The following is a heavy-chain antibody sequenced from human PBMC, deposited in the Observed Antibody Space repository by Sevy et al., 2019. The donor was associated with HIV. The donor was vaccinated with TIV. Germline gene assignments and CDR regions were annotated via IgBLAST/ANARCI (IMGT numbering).Heavy chain of an antibody. D-gene: IGHD5-12*01. Sequence: GGSLRLSCTASGFTFSSAWMSWVRQAPGKGLEWVGRIKSEFDGGAIDYTAPVKGRFSISREDSKNTVYLQMNSLKTEDTAVYYCITDPAYRGYDEEVINYYFYGMDVWGQGTTVTVSS. J-gene: IGHJ6*02. CDR3: ITDPAYRGYDEEVINYYFYGMDV. V-gene: IGHV3-15*01. CDR1: GFTFSSAW. CDR2: IKSEFDGGAI.